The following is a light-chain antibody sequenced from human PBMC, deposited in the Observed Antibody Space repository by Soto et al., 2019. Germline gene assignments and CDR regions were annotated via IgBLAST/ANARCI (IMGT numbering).Light chain of an antibody. Sequence: EIVMTQSPATLSVSPGERASLSCRASQSVSIKLAWYQHKPGQAPRLLIYGASTRAAGIPARFSGSGSGTEFTLTISSLQSEDFAVYYCQQYNNWPRTFGQGTKV. J-gene: IGKJ1*01. CDR2: GAS. CDR1: QSVSIK. CDR3: QQYNNWPRT. V-gene: IGKV3-15*01.